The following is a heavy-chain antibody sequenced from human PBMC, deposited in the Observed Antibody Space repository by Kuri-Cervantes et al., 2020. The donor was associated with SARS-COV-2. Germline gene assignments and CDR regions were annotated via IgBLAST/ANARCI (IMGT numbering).Heavy chain of an antibody. Sequence: SQTLSLTCAVYGGSFRGYYWSWIRQPPGKGLGWIGEINHSGSTNYNPSLKSRVTISVDTSKNQFSLKLSSVTAADTAVYYCARGGSGAAALFDYWGQGTLVTVSS. D-gene: IGHD3-3*01. J-gene: IGHJ4*02. CDR1: GGSFRGYY. V-gene: IGHV4-34*01. CDR3: ARGGSGAAALFDY. CDR2: INHSGST.